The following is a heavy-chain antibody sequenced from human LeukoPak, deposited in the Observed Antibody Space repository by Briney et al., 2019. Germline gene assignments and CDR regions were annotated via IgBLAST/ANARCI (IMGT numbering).Heavy chain of an antibody. CDR3: ARSYGGPLYNWFDP. CDR2: INTNTGNP. V-gene: IGHV7-4-1*02. J-gene: IGHJ5*02. CDR1: GYTFTVCA. D-gene: IGHD4-17*01. Sequence: ASVKVSCKASGYTFTVCAMNWVRQAPGQWLEWMGWINTNTGNPTYAQGFTGRFAFSLDTSVSTAYLQISSLKAEDTAVYYCARSYGGPLYNWFDPWGQGTLVTVSS.